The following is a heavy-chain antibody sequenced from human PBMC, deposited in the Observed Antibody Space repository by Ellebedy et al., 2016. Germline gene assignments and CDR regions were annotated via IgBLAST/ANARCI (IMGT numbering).Heavy chain of an antibody. CDR3: ARPPDYRYFYYYGMDV. CDR2: INPNNGNT. V-gene: IGHV1-8*01. Sequence: APVKVSCXASGYTFTSYDIGWVRQATGQGLEWMGWINPNNGNTGYAQKFQGRVTMTRNTSISTAYMELSSLRSEDTAVYYCARPPDYRYFYYYGMDVWGQGTTVTVSS. D-gene: IGHD4/OR15-4a*01. J-gene: IGHJ6*02. CDR1: GYTFTSYD.